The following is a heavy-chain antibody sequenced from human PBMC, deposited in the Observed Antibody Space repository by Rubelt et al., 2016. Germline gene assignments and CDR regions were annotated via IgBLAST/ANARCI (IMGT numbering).Heavy chain of an antibody. Sequence: QVQLQESGPGLVKPSETLSLTCTVSGGSISSYYWSWIRQPPGTGLEWIGEISHSGSTNYNPSFRSRVTISVDKSKTQVSLRLSSVTAADTAVYYCARASGSYYDYWGQGTLVTVSS. CDR3: ARASGSYYDY. V-gene: IGHV4-59*12. D-gene: IGHD1-26*01. CDR1: GGSISSYY. CDR2: ISHSGST. J-gene: IGHJ4*02.